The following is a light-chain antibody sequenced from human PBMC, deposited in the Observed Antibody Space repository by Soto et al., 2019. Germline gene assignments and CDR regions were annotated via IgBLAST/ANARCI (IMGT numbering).Light chain of an antibody. CDR1: QSVSSNY. Sequence: EIVLTQSPGTLSLSPGERATLSCRASQSVSSNYLAWYQHKPGQAPRLLIYGAATRATGIPDRFSGSGSGTDFTLTISRLEPEDFALYYCQQYNKWPLITFGQGTRLEIK. J-gene: IGKJ5*01. CDR3: QQYNKWPLIT. CDR2: GAA. V-gene: IGKV3-20*01.